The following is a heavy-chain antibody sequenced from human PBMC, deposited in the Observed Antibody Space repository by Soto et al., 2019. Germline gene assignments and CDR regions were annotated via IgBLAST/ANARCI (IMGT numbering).Heavy chain of an antibody. CDR1: GFTFSSYG. J-gene: IGHJ6*02. D-gene: IGHD5-18*01. CDR3: AKEGTPDTAMVGYYYGMDV. V-gene: IGHV3-30*18. Sequence: QVQLVESGGGVVPPGRSLRLSCAASGFTFSSYGMHWVRQAPGKGLEWVAVISYDGSNKYYADSVKGRFTISRDNSKNTLYLQMNSLRAEDTAVYYCAKEGTPDTAMVGYYYGMDVWGQGTTVTVSS. CDR2: ISYDGSNK.